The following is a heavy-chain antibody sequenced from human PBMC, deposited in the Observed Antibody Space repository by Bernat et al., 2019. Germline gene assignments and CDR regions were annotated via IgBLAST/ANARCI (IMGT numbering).Heavy chain of an antibody. CDR1: GYTFTSYY. J-gene: IGHJ4*02. V-gene: IGHV1-46*01. CDR3: ARDDPGDCSSASCPGVFDY. Sequence: QVQLVQSGAEVKKPGASVKVSCKASGYTFTSYYMHWVRQAPGQGLEWMGIINPSGGSTSYAQKFQGRVTMTRDTSTSTVYMELSSLRSEDTAVYYCARDDPGDCSSASCPGVFDYWGQGTLVTVSS. D-gene: IGHD2-2*01. CDR2: INPSGGST.